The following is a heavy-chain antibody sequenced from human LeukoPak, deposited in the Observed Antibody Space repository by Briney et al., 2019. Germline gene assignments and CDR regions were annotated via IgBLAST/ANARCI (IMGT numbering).Heavy chain of an antibody. CDR2: ISSSSYI. D-gene: IGHD5-18*01. Sequence: AGGSLRLSCAASGFTFSSYSMNWVRQAPGKGLEWVSSISSSSYIYYADSVKGRFTISRDNAKNSLYLQMNSLRAEDTAVYYCAGDSYGYIVDYWGQGTLVIVSS. CDR3: AGDSYGYIVDY. V-gene: IGHV3-21*01. CDR1: GFTFSSYS. J-gene: IGHJ4*02.